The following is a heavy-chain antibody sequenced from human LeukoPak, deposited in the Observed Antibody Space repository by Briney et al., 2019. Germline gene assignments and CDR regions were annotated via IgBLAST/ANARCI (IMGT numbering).Heavy chain of an antibody. CDR3: ARALGVCGGDCYHLG. Sequence: SQTLSLTCAVSGGSISSGGYSWSWIRQPPGKGLEWIGYIYHSGSTYYNPSLKSRVTISVDRSKNQFSLKLSSVTAADTAVYYCARALGVCGGDCYHLGWGQGTLVTVSS. CDR1: GGSISSGGYS. V-gene: IGHV4-30-2*01. J-gene: IGHJ4*02. D-gene: IGHD2-21*02. CDR2: IYHSGST.